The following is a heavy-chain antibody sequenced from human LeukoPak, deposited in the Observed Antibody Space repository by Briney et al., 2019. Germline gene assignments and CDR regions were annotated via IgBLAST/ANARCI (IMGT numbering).Heavy chain of an antibody. CDR1: GFTFSSYG. Sequence: PGGTLRLSCAASGFTFSSYGMSWVRQAPGKGLEWVSAISGSGGSTYYADSVKGRFTISRDNSKSTLYLQMNSLRAEDTAVYYCAKRAHILTGPTDYWGQGTLVTVSS. D-gene: IGHD3-9*01. CDR3: AKRAHILTGPTDY. J-gene: IGHJ4*02. CDR2: ISGSGGST. V-gene: IGHV3-23*01.